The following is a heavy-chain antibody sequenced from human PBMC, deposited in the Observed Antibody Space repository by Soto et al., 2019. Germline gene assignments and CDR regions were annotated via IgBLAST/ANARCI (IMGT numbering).Heavy chain of an antibody. CDR1: GGSVSGGVYY. Sequence: QVQLQESGPGLVKPSQTLSLTCTVSGGSVSGGVYYWNWIRQHPEKGLEWIGYIYYSGSTYYNPSLRSRVTIPADTSKNQFSLKLSSVTVADTAVYYCARSSVAGAGYFQHWGQGTQVIVSS. D-gene: IGHD6-19*01. J-gene: IGHJ1*01. V-gene: IGHV4-31*03. CDR3: ARSSVAGAGYFQH. CDR2: IYYSGST.